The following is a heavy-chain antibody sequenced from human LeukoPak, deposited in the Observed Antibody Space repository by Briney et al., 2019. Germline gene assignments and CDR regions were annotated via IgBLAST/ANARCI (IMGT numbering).Heavy chain of an antibody. CDR2: ISYDGSNK. Sequence: GGSLRLSCAASGFTFSSYAMNWVRQAPGKGLEWVALISYDGSNKYYADSVKGRFTISRDNSKNTLYLQMNSLRAEDTAVYYCATGGSFGELLLGYWGQGTLVTVSS. J-gene: IGHJ4*02. D-gene: IGHD3-10*01. CDR1: GFTFSSYA. CDR3: ATGGSFGELLLGY. V-gene: IGHV3-30-3*01.